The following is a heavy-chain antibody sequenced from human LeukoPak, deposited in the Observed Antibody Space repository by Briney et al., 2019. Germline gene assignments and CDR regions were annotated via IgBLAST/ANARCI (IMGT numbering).Heavy chain of an antibody. CDR1: GFTFSSYW. CDR2: ISSSSSYI. V-gene: IGHV3-21*01. CDR3: ARDTAFSVVVPTYYYYMDV. J-gene: IGHJ6*03. D-gene: IGHD2-2*01. Sequence: GGSLRLSCAASGFTFSSYWMSWVRQAPGKGLEWVSSISSSSSYIYYADSVKGRFTISRDNAKNSLYLQMNSLRAEDTAVYYCARDTAFSVVVPTYYYYMDVWGKGTTVTVSS.